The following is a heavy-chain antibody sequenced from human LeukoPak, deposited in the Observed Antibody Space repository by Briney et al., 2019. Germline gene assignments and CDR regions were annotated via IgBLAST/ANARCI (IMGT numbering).Heavy chain of an antibody. CDR1: GFTFSSYS. Sequence: GGSLRLSCAASGFTFSSYSMNWVRQAPGKGLEWVSSISSSSSYIYYADSVKGRFTISRDNAKNSLYLQMNSLRAEDTAVYYCARDRIAARPENYWGQGTLVTVSS. CDR3: ARDRIAARPENY. D-gene: IGHD6-6*01. V-gene: IGHV3-21*01. CDR2: ISSSSSYI. J-gene: IGHJ4*02.